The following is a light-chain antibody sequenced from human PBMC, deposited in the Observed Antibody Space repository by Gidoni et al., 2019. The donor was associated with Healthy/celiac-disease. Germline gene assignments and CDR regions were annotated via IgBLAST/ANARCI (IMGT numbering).Light chain of an antibody. J-gene: IGKJ4*01. CDR3: QQRSNWPPRLT. CDR1: QSVSSY. V-gene: IGKV3-11*01. Sequence: EIVLTQSPATLSLSPGERATLSCRASQSVSSYLAWYQQKPGQAPRLLIYAASNRATGIPARFSGIGSGTDFTLTISSLEPEDFAVYYCQQRSNWPPRLTFGGGTKVEIK. CDR2: AAS.